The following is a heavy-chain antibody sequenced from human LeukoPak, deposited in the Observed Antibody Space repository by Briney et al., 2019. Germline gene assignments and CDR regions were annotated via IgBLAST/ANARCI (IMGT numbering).Heavy chain of an antibody. CDR2: IIPIFGTA. CDR1: GGTFSSYA. D-gene: IGHD6-6*01. J-gene: IGHJ2*01. V-gene: IGHV1-69*01. Sequence: SVKVSCKAYGGTFSSYAISWVRQAPGQGLEWMGGIIPIFGTANYAQKFQGRVTITADESTSTAYMELSSLRSEDTAVYYCARVLAARLSYWYFDLWGRGTLVTVSS. CDR3: ARVLAARLSYWYFDL.